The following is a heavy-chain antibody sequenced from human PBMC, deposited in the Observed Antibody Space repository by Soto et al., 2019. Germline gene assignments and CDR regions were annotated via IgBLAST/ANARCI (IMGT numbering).Heavy chain of an antibody. D-gene: IGHD2-15*01. V-gene: IGHV1-18*01. J-gene: IGHJ6*02. CDR2: ISAYNGNT. CDR1: GYTLSSYG. CDR3: ARFGSGGISYYYYYGMDV. Sequence: ASVKVSCKASGYTLSSYGVSWVRQAPVQGLEWMGWISAYNGNTNYAQKLQGRVTMTTDTSTSTAYMELRSLRSDDTAVDYCARFGSGGISYYYYYGMDVWGQGTTVTASS.